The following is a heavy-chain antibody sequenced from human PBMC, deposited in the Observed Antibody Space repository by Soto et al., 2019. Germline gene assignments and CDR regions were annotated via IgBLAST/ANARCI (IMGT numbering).Heavy chain of an antibody. V-gene: IGHV3-66*01. Sequence: EVQLVESGGGLVQPGGSLRLSCAASGFTVSSNYMSWVRQAPGKGLEWVSVIYSGGSTYYADSVKGRFTISRDNSKNTLYLQMNSLRAEDTAVYYCTVCSVFYYYGMDVWGQGTTVTVSS. CDR3: TVCSVFYYYGMDV. CDR1: GFTVSSNY. CDR2: IYSGGST. D-gene: IGHD4-17*01. J-gene: IGHJ6*02.